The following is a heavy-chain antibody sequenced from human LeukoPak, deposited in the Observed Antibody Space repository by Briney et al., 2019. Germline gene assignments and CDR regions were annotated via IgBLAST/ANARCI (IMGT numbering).Heavy chain of an antibody. D-gene: IGHD3-10*01. Sequence: GGSLRLSCAASGFTFSSYGMHWVRQAPGKGLEWVAFIRYDGSNKYYADSVKGRFTISRDNSKNTLYLQMNSLRAEDTAVYYCAKAITMVRGVIPSFDYWGQGTLVTVSS. CDR3: AKAITMVRGVIPSFDY. CDR1: GFTFSSYG. CDR2: IRYDGSNK. J-gene: IGHJ4*02. V-gene: IGHV3-30*02.